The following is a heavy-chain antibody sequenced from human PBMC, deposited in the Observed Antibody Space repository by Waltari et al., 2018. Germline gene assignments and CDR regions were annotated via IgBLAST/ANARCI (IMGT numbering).Heavy chain of an antibody. D-gene: IGHD2-8*01. Sequence: VRQGRGREVGGVGRIKNKTEGVTTYYAAPVKGRFTISKDDSKNTLFLQMDSLKSEDTAVYYCTTGGVKGPHDALDIWGQGTIVTVSS. CDR2: IKNKTEGVTT. CDR3: TTGGVKGPHDALDI. V-gene: IGHV3-15*01. J-gene: IGHJ3*02.